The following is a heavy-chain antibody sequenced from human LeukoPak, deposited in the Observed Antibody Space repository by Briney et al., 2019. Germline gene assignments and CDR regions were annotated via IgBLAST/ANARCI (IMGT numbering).Heavy chain of an antibody. CDR3: AKSGGTFHYDFWSGYLY. V-gene: IGHV3-23*01. D-gene: IGHD3-3*01. J-gene: IGHJ4*02. CDR1: GFTFSSYS. Sequence: GGSLRLSCAASGFTFSSYSMNWVRQAPGKGLEWVSAISGSGGSTYYADSVKGRFTISRDNSKNTLYLQMNSLRAEDTAVYYCAKSGGTFHYDFWSGYLYWGQGTLVTVSS. CDR2: ISGSGGST.